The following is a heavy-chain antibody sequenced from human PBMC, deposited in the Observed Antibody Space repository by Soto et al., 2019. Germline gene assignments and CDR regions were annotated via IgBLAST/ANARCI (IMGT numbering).Heavy chain of an antibody. CDR2: IYYSGST. V-gene: IGHV4-59*08. Sequence: PSETLSLTCTVSGGSISSYYWSWIRQPPGKGLEWIGYIYYSGSTNYNPSLKSRVTISVDTSKNQFSLKLSSVTAADTAVYYCARHRGSPGYYYYYMDVWGKGTTVT. CDR1: GGSISSYY. CDR3: ARHRGSPGYYYYYMDV. J-gene: IGHJ6*03.